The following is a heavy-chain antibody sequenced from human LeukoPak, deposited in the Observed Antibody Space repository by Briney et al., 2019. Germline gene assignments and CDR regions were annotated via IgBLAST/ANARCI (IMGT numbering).Heavy chain of an antibody. V-gene: IGHV3-23*01. Sequence: GGSLRLSCAASGFTFSSYAMSWVRQAPGKGLEWVSAISGSGGSTYYADSVKGRFTISRDNSKNTLYLQMNSLRPDDTAVYYCARGGVGRTSPRIGDYYFYGMDVWGQGTTVTVS. CDR1: GFTFSSYA. CDR3: ARGGVGRTSPRIGDYYFYGMDV. CDR2: ISGSGGST. J-gene: IGHJ6*02. D-gene: IGHD3-10*01.